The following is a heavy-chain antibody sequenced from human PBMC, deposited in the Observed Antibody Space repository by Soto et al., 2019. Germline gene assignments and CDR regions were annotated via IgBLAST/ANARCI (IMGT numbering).Heavy chain of an antibody. CDR1: GFTFTSSA. D-gene: IGHD3-3*01. V-gene: IGHV1-58*01. Sequence: SVKVSCKASGFTFTSSAVQWVRQARGQRLEWIGWIVVGSGNTNYAQKFQERVTITRDMSTSTAYMELSSLRSEDTAVYYCATAYYDFWSGYFLYNNWFDPWGQGTLVTVSS. J-gene: IGHJ5*02. CDR3: ATAYYDFWSGYFLYNNWFDP. CDR2: IVVGSGNT.